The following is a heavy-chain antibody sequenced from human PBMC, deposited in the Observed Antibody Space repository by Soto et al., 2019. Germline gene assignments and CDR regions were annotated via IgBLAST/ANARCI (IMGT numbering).Heavy chain of an antibody. V-gene: IGHV3-33*01. CDR3: VREGWEGATPFDY. D-gene: IGHD1-26*01. CDR1: GFTFSSYG. CDR2: IWYDGSNK. J-gene: IGHJ4*02. Sequence: QVQLVESGGGVVQPGRSLRLSCAASGFTFSSYGMHWVRQAPGKGLEWVAVIWYDGSNKYYADSVKGRFTISRDNSKNTLYLQMNSLRAEDTAVYYCVREGWEGATPFDYWGQGTLVTVSS.